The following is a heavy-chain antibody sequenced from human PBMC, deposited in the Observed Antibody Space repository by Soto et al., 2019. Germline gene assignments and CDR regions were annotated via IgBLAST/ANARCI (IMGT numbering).Heavy chain of an antibody. CDR1: GYTFTSYY. CDR2: INPSGGST. V-gene: IGHV1-46*01. Sequence: ASVKVSCKASGYTFTSYYMHWVRQAPGQGLEWMGIINPSGGSTSYAQKFQGRGTMTRDTSTSTVYMELSSLRSEDTAVYYCAGGMAAAKRTVWYYYGLDVRGQGTTVTVSS. CDR3: AGGMAAAKRTVWYYYGLDV. J-gene: IGHJ6*02. D-gene: IGHD6-13*01.